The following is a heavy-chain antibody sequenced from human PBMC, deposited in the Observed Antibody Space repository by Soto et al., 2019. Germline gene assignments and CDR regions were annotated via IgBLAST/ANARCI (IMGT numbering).Heavy chain of an antibody. CDR1: WGSVSSNTAT. CDR3: AGELDIHHGLGY. Sequence: SQTLSLTCAISWGSVSSNTATWNWVRQSPSRGLEWLGRTYYRSNWNFDYALSVKSRITINPDTSKNQFSLQLNSLTPEDTAVYYCAGELDIHHGLGYWGPGTSVTVSA. CDR2: TYYRSNWNF. D-gene: IGHD6-19*01. V-gene: IGHV6-1*01. J-gene: IGHJ4*02.